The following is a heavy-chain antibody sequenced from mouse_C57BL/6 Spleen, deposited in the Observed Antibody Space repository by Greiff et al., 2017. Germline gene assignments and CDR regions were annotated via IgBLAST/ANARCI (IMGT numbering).Heavy chain of an antibody. CDR1: GYAFSSSW. CDR2: IYPGDGDT. Sequence: VQLQQSGPELVKPGASVKISCKASGYAFSSSWMNWVKQRPGKGLEWIGRIYPGDGDTNYNGKFKGKATLTADKSSSTAYMQLSSLTSEDSAVYFCARLIYYGNYNAMDYWGQGTSVTFSS. J-gene: IGHJ4*01. CDR3: ARLIYYGNYNAMDY. D-gene: IGHD2-1*01. V-gene: IGHV1-82*01.